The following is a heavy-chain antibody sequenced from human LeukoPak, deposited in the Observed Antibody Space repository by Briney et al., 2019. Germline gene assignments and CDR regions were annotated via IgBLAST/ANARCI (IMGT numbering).Heavy chain of an antibody. V-gene: IGHV3-7*01. Sequence: GGSLRLSCEASGFSMSVYWMSWVRQAPGKGLEWVGNIKQDGSERNYVDSVKGRFTISRDNAKKSLYLQMNSLRAEDTAVYYCARDWGTYYHFFDYWGQGTLVTVSS. CDR1: GFSMSVYW. J-gene: IGHJ4*02. CDR3: ARDWGTYYHFFDY. CDR2: IKQDGSER. D-gene: IGHD3-16*01.